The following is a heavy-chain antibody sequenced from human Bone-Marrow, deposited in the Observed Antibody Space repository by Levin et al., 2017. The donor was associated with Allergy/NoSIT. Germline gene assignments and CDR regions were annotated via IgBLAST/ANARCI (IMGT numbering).Heavy chain of an antibody. CDR1: GFTFRTNA. J-gene: IGHJ4*02. D-gene: IGHD3-22*01. V-gene: IGHV3-23*01. Sequence: PGESLKISCAASGFTFRTNAMSWVRQAPGTGLEWVSDISGSGGTTNYADSVKGRFTISRDNSKNTLFLQMNSLRVEDTGVYYCATLSPYYYDSSGYSDDYWGQGTLVTVSS. CDR3: ATLSPYYYDSSGYSDDY. CDR2: ISGSGGTT.